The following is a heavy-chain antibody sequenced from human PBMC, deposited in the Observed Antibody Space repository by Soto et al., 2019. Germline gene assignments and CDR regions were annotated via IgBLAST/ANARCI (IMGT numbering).Heavy chain of an antibody. V-gene: IGHV4-61*01. J-gene: IGHJ4*02. D-gene: IGHD3-16*01. Sequence: SETLSLTCTVSGGSVSSGSYYWSWIRQPPGKGLEWIGYIYYSGSTNYNPSLRSRVTISVDTSKNQFSLKLSSVTAADTAVYYCARGYDYDISYFDYWGQGTLVTISS. CDR2: IYYSGST. CDR1: GGSVSSGSYY. CDR3: ARGYDYDISYFDY.